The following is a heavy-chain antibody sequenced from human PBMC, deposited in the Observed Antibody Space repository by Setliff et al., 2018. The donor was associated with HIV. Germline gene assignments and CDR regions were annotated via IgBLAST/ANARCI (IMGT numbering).Heavy chain of an antibody. CDR1: GGSISTNSYY. V-gene: IGHV4-39*07. D-gene: IGHD4-17*01. CDR2: VYYSGST. Sequence: PSETLSLTCTVSGGSISTNSYYWGWIRQSPGKGLEWIGSVYYSGSTYYNPSLNSRVTLSVDTSKHQFSLKLSSVTAADTAVYYCARVQMAYAAFDVWGQGTMVTVSS. J-gene: IGHJ3*01. CDR3: ARVQMAYAAFDV.